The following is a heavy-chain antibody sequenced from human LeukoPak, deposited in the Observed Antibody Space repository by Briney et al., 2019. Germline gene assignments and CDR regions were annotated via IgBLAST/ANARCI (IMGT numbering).Heavy chain of an antibody. D-gene: IGHD3-10*01. CDR1: GGSISSSSYY. V-gene: IGHV4-39*07. Sequence: SETLSLTCTVSGGSISSSSYYWGWIRQPPGKGLEWIGNIYYSGSTYYNPSLKSRVTISVDTSKNQFSLKLSSVTAADTAVYYCARERYYGSGAQTKTDYWGQGTLVTVSS. CDR3: ARERYYGSGAQTKTDY. J-gene: IGHJ4*02. CDR2: IYYSGST.